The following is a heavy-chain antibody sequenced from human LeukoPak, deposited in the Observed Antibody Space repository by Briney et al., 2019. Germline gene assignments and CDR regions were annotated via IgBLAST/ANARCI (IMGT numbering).Heavy chain of an antibody. CDR1: GFTFSSYA. CDR2: ISNDVSNN. Sequence: PGGSLRLSCAASGFTFSSYAIHGVRQAPGMGLEWVALISNDVSNNYYADSVKGRFTISTDNSRNTLYLQMNSLRVEDTAVYYCARRSGYQTYYFDYWGQGTLVTVSS. J-gene: IGHJ4*02. D-gene: IGHD3-22*01. CDR3: ARRSGYQTYYFDY. V-gene: IGHV3-30*04.